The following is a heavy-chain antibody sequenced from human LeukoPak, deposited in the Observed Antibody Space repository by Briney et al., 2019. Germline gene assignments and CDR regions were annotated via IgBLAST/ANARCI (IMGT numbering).Heavy chain of an antibody. CDR1: GFTFSSYS. D-gene: IGHD2-2*01. J-gene: IGHJ4*02. Sequence: GGSLRLSCAASGFTFSSYSMNWVRQAPGKGLEWVSSISSSSSYIYYADSVKGRFTISRDNAKNSLYLQMNSLRAKDTAVYYCARGYCSSTSCYRAFWDYWGQGTLVTVSS. CDR2: ISSSSSYI. CDR3: ARGYCSSTSCYRAFWDY. V-gene: IGHV3-21*01.